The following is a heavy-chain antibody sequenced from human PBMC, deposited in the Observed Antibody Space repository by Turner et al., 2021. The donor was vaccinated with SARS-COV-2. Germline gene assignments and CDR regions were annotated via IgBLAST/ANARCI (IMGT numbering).Heavy chain of an antibody. CDR1: GFSLTPSGVG. D-gene: IGHD3-22*01. V-gene: IGHV2-5*02. CDR2: IYWDDDK. CDR3: ARSSVVVITGAFDI. Sequence: QFTLTESGPTLVKPTQTLTLTCTFSGFSLTPSGVGVGWIRQPPGKALEWLALIYWDDDKRYSPSLKSRLTITKDTSKNQVVLTMTNMDPVDTATYYCARSSVVVITGAFDIWGQGTMVTVSS. J-gene: IGHJ3*02.